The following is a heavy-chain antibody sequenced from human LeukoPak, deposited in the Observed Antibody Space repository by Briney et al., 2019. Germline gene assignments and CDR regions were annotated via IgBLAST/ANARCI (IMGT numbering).Heavy chain of an antibody. CDR3: ARDERGGSYNDAFDI. Sequence: PGGSLTLSCAASGFTFSSYSMNWVRQAAGKGLEWVSSISSSSSYIYYADSVKGRFTISRDNAKNSLYLEMNSLRAEDTAVYYCARDERGGSYNDAFDIWGQGTMVTVSS. CDR2: ISSSSSYI. J-gene: IGHJ3*02. D-gene: IGHD1-26*01. CDR1: GFTFSSYS. V-gene: IGHV3-21*01.